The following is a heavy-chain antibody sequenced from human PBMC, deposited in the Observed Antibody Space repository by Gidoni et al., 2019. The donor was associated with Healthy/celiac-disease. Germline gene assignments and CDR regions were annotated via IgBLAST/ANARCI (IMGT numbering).Heavy chain of an antibody. J-gene: IGHJ3*02. CDR2: IWYDGSNK. Sequence: QVQLVESGGGVVHPGRSLRLSCAASGFTFSSYGMHWVRQAPGKGLEWVAVIWYDGSNKYYADSVKGRLTISRDNSKNTLYLQMNSLRAEDTAVYYCARDMIQKGAFDIWGQGTMVTVSS. D-gene: IGHD3-22*01. CDR1: GFTFSSYG. CDR3: ARDMIQKGAFDI. V-gene: IGHV3-33*01.